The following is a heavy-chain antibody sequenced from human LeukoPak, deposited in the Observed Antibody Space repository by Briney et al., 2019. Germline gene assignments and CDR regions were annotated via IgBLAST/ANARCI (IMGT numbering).Heavy chain of an antibody. V-gene: IGHV3-7*01. J-gene: IGHJ3*02. CDR3: ARLSPLDAFDI. CDR1: GFTFSSYW. CDR2: IMQDGSEK. Sequence: GGSLRLSCAASGFTFSSYWMSWVRQASGKGLQWVATIMQDGSEKYYVDSVKGRFTISRDNAKNSLYLQMNSLRAEDTAVYYCARLSPLDAFDIWGQGTMVTVYS.